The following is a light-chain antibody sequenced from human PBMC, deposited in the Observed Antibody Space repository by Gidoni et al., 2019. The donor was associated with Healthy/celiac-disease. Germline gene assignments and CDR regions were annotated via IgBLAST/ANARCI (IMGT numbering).Light chain of an antibody. CDR2: AAS. J-gene: IGKJ4*01. Sequence: DIQMTQSPSSLSASVGDRVTITCRASQSISSYLNWYQQKPGKAPKLLIYAASSLQSGVPSRFSGSGSGTDFTLTISRLQHDDVATYYCQHSYSTPTFGGGTKVEIK. CDR3: QHSYSTPT. CDR1: QSISSY. V-gene: IGKV1-39*01.